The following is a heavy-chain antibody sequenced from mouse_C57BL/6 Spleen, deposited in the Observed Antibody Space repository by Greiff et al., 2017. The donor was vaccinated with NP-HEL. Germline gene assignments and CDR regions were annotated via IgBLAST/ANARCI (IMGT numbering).Heavy chain of an antibody. Sequence: VQLQQSGAELARPGASVKMSCKASGYTFTSYTMHWVKQRPGQGLEWIGYINPSSGYTKYNQKFKDKATLTADKSSSTAYMQLSSLTSEDSAVYYCARERDDYAMDYWGQGTSVTVSS. V-gene: IGHV1-4*01. D-gene: IGHD2-4*01. CDR2: INPSSGYT. J-gene: IGHJ4*01. CDR3: ARERDDYAMDY. CDR1: GYTFTSYT.